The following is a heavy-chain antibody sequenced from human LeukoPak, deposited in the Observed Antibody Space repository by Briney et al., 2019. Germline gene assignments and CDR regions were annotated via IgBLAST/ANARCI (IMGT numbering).Heavy chain of an antibody. V-gene: IGHV1-18*01. Sequence: ASVKVSCKASGYTFTSYGISWVRQAPGQGLEWMGWISAYNGNTNYAQKLQGRVTMTTDTSTSTAYMELRSLRSDDTAVYYCATAGQDSSSWYYYYYYMDVWGKGTTVTVSS. D-gene: IGHD6-13*01. CDR1: GYTFTSYG. J-gene: IGHJ6*03. CDR2: ISAYNGNT. CDR3: ATAGQDSSSWYYYYYYMDV.